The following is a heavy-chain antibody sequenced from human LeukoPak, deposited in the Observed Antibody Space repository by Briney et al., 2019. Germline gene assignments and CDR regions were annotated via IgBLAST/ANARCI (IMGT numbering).Heavy chain of an antibody. CDR1: GFTFSSYG. Sequence: PGRSLRLSCAASGFTFSSYGMHWVRQAPGKGLEWVAVISYDGSNKYYADSVKGRFTISRDNSKNTLYLQMNSLRAEDTAVYYCAKPTTTVTTWYFDLWGRGTLVTVSS. CDR2: ISYDGSNK. D-gene: IGHD4-17*01. CDR3: AKPTTTVTTWYFDL. J-gene: IGHJ2*01. V-gene: IGHV3-30*18.